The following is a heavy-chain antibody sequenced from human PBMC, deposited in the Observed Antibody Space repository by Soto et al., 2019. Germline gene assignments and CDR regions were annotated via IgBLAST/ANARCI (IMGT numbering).Heavy chain of an antibody. CDR1: GYTFTSYG. V-gene: IGHV1-18*01. J-gene: IGHJ4*02. CDR2: ISAYNGNT. Sequence: QVQLVQSGAEVKKPGASVKVSCKASGYTFTSYGISWVRQAPGQGREWMGWISAYNGNTNDAQKLQGRVTMTTDTSTSTAYMELRSLGSDDTAVYYCASDLAAAGQFDYWGQGTLVTVSS. D-gene: IGHD6-13*01. CDR3: ASDLAAAGQFDY.